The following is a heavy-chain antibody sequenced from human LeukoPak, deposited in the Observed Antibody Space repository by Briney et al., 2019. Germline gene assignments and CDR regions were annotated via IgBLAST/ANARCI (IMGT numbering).Heavy chain of an antibody. D-gene: IGHD5-18*01. CDR3: APDLEDTVISFDY. V-gene: IGHV1-2*02. Sequence: ASVKVSCKASGYTFTGYYMHWVRQAPGQGLEWMGWINPNSGGTNYAQKFQGRVTITRDMSTSTAYMELSSLRSEDTAVYYCAPDLEDTVISFDYWGQGTLVTVSS. J-gene: IGHJ4*02. CDR1: GYTFTGYY. CDR2: INPNSGGT.